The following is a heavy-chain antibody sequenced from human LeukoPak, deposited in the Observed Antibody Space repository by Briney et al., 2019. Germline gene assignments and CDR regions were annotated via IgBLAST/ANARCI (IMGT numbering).Heavy chain of an antibody. J-gene: IGHJ4*02. Sequence: GGPLRLSCAASGFTFSSYAMSWVRQAPGKGLEWVSAISGSGGSTYYADSVKGRFTISRDNSKNTLYLQMNSLRAEDTAVYYCAKYTYYYDSSGSYWGQGTLVTVSS. D-gene: IGHD3-22*01. V-gene: IGHV3-23*01. CDR2: ISGSGGST. CDR3: AKYTYYYDSSGSY. CDR1: GFTFSSYA.